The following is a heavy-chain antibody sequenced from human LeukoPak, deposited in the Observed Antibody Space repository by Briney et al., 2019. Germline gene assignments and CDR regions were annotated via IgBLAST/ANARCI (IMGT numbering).Heavy chain of an antibody. V-gene: IGHV4-59*01. J-gene: IGHJ4*02. Sequence: PEAPSDTPVVPRGSMTESYTSSIRPPPRKRLQWIGHIYFRGTTNYHPSFKSRVTISVDTSKNQFSLRLSSVTAADTAVYYCARDRFYDNTGFRRLDFWGQGVLVTVSS. CDR2: IYFRGTT. CDR1: RGSMTESY. CDR3: ARDRFYDNTGFRRLDF. D-gene: IGHD3-22*01.